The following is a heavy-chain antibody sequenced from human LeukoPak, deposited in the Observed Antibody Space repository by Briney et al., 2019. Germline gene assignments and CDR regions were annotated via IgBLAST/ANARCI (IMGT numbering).Heavy chain of an antibody. Sequence: GASVKVSCKASGYTFTSYAMNWVRQAPGQGLEWMGWINPKSGGTNYAQKFQGRVTMTRDTSISTAYMELSRLKSDDTAVYYCVSVETDYWGQGTLVTVSS. CDR3: VSVETDY. CDR1: GYTFTSYA. D-gene: IGHD5-24*01. CDR2: INPKSGGT. J-gene: IGHJ4*02. V-gene: IGHV1-2*02.